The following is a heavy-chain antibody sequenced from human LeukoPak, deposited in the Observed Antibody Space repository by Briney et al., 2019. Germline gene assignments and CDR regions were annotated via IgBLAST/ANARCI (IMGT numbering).Heavy chain of an antibody. CDR2: IYYSGST. Sequence: TSETLSLTCTVSGGSISSSSYYWGWIRRPPGKGLEWIGSIYYSGSTYYNPSLKSRVTISVDTSKNQFSLKLSSVTAADTAVYYCARDKGSSWYRDDYWGQGTLVTVSS. CDR3: ARDKGSSWYRDDY. V-gene: IGHV4-39*07. J-gene: IGHJ4*02. D-gene: IGHD6-13*01. CDR1: GGSISSSSYY.